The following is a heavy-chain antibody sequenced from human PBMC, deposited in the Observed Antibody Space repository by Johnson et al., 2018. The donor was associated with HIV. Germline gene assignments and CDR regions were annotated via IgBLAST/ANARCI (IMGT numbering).Heavy chain of an antibody. V-gene: IGHV3-9*01. CDR3: ARGAPSGNYYVDAFDL. D-gene: IGHD1-26*01. J-gene: IGHJ3*01. CDR1: GFTFDDYA. CDR2: INWNSGSI. Sequence: VQLVEFGGGLVQPGRSLRLSCAASGFTFDDYAMHWVRQAPGKGLEWVSGINWNSGSIGYADSVKGRFTISRDNAKNSLYLQMNSLRAEDTALYYCARGAPSGNYYVDAFDLWGQGTMVIVSS.